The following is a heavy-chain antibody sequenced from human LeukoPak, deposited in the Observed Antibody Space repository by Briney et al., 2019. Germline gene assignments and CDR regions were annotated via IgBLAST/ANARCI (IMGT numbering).Heavy chain of an antibody. CDR2: INHSGST. D-gene: IGHD6-19*01. CDR3: ARRRGNWQWLVRGGPESFDY. Sequence: SETLSLTCAVYGGSFSGYYWSWIRQPPGKGLEWIGEINHSGSTNYNPSLKSRVTISVDTSKSQFSLKLSSVTAADTAVYYCARRRGNWQWLVRGGPESFDYWGQGTLVTVSS. J-gene: IGHJ4*02. V-gene: IGHV4-34*01. CDR1: GGSFSGYY.